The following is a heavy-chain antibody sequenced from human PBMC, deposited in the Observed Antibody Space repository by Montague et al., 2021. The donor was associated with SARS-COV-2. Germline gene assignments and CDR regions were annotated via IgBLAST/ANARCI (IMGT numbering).Heavy chain of an antibody. V-gene: IGHV3-11*01. J-gene: IGHJ3*02. D-gene: IGHD5-18*01. Sequence: SLRLSCAASGFTFSDYYMSWIRQAPGKGLEWVSYISSSGSTIYYADSVKGRFTNSRDNAKNSLYLQMNSLRAEDTAVYYCARVRHSYGYLSAFDIWGQGTMVTVSS. CDR1: GFTFSDYY. CDR3: ARVRHSYGYLSAFDI. CDR2: ISSSGSTI.